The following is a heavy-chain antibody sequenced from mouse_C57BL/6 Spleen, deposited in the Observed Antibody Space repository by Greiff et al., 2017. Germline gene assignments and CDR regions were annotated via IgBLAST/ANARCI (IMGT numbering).Heavy chain of an antibody. J-gene: IGHJ1*03. CDR2: IDPNSGGT. CDR1: GYTFTSYW. CDR3: ARSLITTVVDWYFDV. D-gene: IGHD1-1*01. Sequence: QVQLQQPGAELVKPGASVKLSCKASGYTFTSYWMHWVKQRPGRGLEWIGRIDPNSGGTKYNEKFKSKATLTVDKPSSTAYMQLSSLTSEYSAVYYCARSLITTVVDWYFDVWGTGTTVTVSS. V-gene: IGHV1-72*01.